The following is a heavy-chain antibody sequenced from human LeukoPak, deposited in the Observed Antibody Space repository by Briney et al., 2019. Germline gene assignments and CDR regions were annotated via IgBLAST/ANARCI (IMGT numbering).Heavy chain of an antibody. V-gene: IGHV3-7*01. CDR2: IKQDGSEK. J-gene: IGHJ3*02. D-gene: IGHD1-26*01. Sequence: GGSLRLSCAASGFTFSSYWMSWVRQAPGKGLEWVANIKQDGSEKYYVDSVKGRFTISRDNAKNSLYLQMNSLRAEDTAVYYCARDSGSYLRRDAFDIWGQGTMVTVSS. CDR3: ARDSGSYLRRDAFDI. CDR1: GFTFSSYW.